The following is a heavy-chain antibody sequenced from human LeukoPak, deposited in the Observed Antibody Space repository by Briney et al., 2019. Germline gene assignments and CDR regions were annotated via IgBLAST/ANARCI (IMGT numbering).Heavy chain of an antibody. CDR3: AGSTYSSGNFDY. Sequence: SETLSLTCAVYGGSFSGYYWSWIRQPPGKGLEWIGEINHSGSTNYNPSLKSRVTISVDTSKNQFSLKLSSVTAADTAVYYCAGSTYSSGNFDYWGQGTLVTVSS. D-gene: IGHD6-19*01. V-gene: IGHV4-34*01. CDR1: GGSFSGYY. J-gene: IGHJ4*02. CDR2: INHSGST.